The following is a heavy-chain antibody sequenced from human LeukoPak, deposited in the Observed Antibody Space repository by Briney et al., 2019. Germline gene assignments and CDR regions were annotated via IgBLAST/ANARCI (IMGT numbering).Heavy chain of an antibody. Sequence: GGSLRLSCAVSGFTFSSYAMSWVRQAPGKGLEWVSAISGSGENTYYADSVKGRFSISRDNSKNTLYLQMNSLRAEDTAVYYCARDLPPYGMDVWGQGTTVTVSS. CDR1: GFTFSSYA. V-gene: IGHV3-23*01. CDR3: ARDLPPYGMDV. CDR2: ISGSGENT. J-gene: IGHJ6*02.